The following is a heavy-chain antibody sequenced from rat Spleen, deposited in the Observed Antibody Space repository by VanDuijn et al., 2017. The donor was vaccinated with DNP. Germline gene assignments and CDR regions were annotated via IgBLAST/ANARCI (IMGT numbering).Heavy chain of an antibody. V-gene: IGHV5-7*01. CDR2: ISYDGSST. CDR3: ARGSTSIYWYFDF. CDR1: GFTFSDYN. J-gene: IGHJ1*01. D-gene: IGHD3-1*01. Sequence: EVKLVESGGGLVQPGRSLKLSCAASGFTFSDYNMAWVRQAPKKGLEWVATISYDGSSTYYRDSVKGRFTISRDNAKSTLYLQMNSLRSEDTATYYCARGSTSIYWYFDFWGPGTMVTVSS.